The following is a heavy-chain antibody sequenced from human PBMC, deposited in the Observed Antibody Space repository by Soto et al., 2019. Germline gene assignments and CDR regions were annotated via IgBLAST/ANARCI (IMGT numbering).Heavy chain of an antibody. J-gene: IGHJ3*02. CDR1: GFTFTSYS. CDR3: AGQKDAFHI. Sequence: EVQLVESGGGLVKPGGSLRLSCAASGFTFTSYSMNWVRQAPGKGLEWVSSISGSSAYIYYADSVKGRFTISRDNSKNSHHLQMNDLRAGETAVYYCAGQKDAFHIWGQGTMVTVSS. V-gene: IGHV3-21*06. CDR2: ISGSSAYI.